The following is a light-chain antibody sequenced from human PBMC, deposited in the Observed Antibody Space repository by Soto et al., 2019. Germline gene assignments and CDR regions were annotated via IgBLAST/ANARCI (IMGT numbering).Light chain of an antibody. CDR1: HAVTNNF. J-gene: IGKJ2*01. CDR3: QQYGTSPGT. Sequence: EIVLTQSPGTLSLSPGERATLSCRASHAVTNNFLAWYQQKPGQAPRLVIYGASSRPAGIPDRFSGSGAGTDFTLSISRLEREDFAVYFCQQYGTSPGTFGQGTKLEIK. CDR2: GAS. V-gene: IGKV3-20*01.